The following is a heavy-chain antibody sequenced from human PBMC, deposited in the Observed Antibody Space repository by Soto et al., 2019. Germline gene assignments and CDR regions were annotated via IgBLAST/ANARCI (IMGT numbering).Heavy chain of an antibody. CDR3: ARVGFWSGFWFDP. CDR2: IYYSGST. V-gene: IGHV4-59*01. CDR1: GGSISSYY. Sequence: SETLSLTCTVSGGSISSYYRSWIRQPPGKGLEWIGYIYYSGSTNYNPSLKSRVTISVDTSKNQFSLKLSSVTAADTAVYYCARVGFWSGFWFDPWGQGTLVTVSS. J-gene: IGHJ5*02. D-gene: IGHD3-3*01.